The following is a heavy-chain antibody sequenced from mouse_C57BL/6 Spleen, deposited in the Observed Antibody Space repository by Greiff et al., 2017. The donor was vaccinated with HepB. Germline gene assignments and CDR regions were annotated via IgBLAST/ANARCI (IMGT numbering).Heavy chain of an antibody. Sequence: QVQLQQPGAELVKPGASVKMSCKASGYTFTSYWITWVKQRPGQGLEWIGDIYPGSGSTNYNEKFKSKATLTVDTSSSTAYMQRSSLTSEDSAVYYCARRPGWDYAMDYWGQGTSVTVSS. D-gene: IGHD1-2*01. CDR3: ARRPGWDYAMDY. CDR2: IYPGSGST. J-gene: IGHJ4*01. CDR1: GYTFTSYW. V-gene: IGHV1-55*01.